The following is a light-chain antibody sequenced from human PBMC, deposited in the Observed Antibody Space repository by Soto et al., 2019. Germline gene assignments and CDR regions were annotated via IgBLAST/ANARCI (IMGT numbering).Light chain of an antibody. CDR1: QSLLHSNGYNY. CDR3: MQALQTPWT. CDR2: LGS. V-gene: IGKV2-28*01. J-gene: IGKJ1*01. Sequence: DIVMTQSPLSLPVTPGEPASISCRYSQSLLHSNGYNYLDWYLQKPGQSPQLLIYLGSSRASGVPDWFSVSGSGTDFTLKISRVEAEDVGVYYCMQALQTPWTFGQGTKVEIK.